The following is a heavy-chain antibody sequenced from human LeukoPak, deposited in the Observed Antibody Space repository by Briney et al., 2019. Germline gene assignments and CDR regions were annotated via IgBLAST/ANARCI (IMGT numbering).Heavy chain of an antibody. V-gene: IGHV1-8*01. J-gene: IGHJ6*03. D-gene: IGHD5-18*01. CDR2: MNPNSGNT. CDR3: ARAKRGGGYSYGSPYYYYYIDV. Sequence: ASVKVSCKASGYTFTSYDINWVRQATGQGLEWMGWMNPNSGNTGYAQKFQGRVTMTRNTSISTAYMELSSLRSEDTAVYYCARAKRGGGYSYGSPYYYYYIDVWGKGTTVTVSS. CDR1: GYTFTSYD.